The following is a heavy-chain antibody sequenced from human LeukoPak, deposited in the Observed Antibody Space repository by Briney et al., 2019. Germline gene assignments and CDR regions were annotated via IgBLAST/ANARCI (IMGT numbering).Heavy chain of an antibody. J-gene: IGHJ3*02. V-gene: IGHV3-9*01. D-gene: IGHD5-18*01. CDR2: ISWNSGSI. Sequence: PGRSLRLSCAASGFTVDDYAMHWVRQAPGKGLEWVSGISWNSGSIAYADSVKGRFTISRDNAKNSLYLQMNSLRAEDTALYYCAKDMGLQERGPRYSYGSDAFDIWGQGTMVTVSS. CDR1: GFTVDDYA. CDR3: AKDMGLQERGPRYSYGSDAFDI.